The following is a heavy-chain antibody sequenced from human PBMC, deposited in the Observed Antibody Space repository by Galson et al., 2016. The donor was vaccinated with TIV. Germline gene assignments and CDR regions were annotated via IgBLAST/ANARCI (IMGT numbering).Heavy chain of an antibody. D-gene: IGHD1-1*01. CDR3: ARGELATTKILFDY. J-gene: IGHJ4*02. V-gene: IGHV3-33*01. CDR2: IWFDGSND. Sequence: SLRLSCATSGFTFSSHGMHWVRQAPGKGLEWVAVIWFDGSNDRYADSVKGRFTITRDNSKNTLHLQMNSLRAEDTAMYYCARGELATTKILFDYWGQGTLVTVSS. CDR1: GFTFSSHG.